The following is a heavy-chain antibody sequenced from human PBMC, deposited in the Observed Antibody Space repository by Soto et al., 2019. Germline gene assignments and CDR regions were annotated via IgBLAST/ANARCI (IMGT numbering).Heavy chain of an antibody. CDR1: GYSFTTYW. CDR3: ARQELGVGPVH. V-gene: IGHV5-51*01. D-gene: IGHD3-16*01. J-gene: IGHJ4*02. CDR2: IYPGDSDI. Sequence: PGESLKISCKGSGYSFTTYWIGWVRQMPGKGLEWMGIIYPGDSDIRYSPSFQGQVTIPADKSITTAYLQWSSLKASDTAMYYCARQELGVGPVHWGQGTVVTVSS.